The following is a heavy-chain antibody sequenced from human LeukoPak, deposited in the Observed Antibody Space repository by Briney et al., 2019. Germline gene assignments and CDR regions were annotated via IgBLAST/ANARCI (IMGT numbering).Heavy chain of an antibody. J-gene: IGHJ4*02. D-gene: IGHD4/OR15-4a*01. Sequence: GGSLRLSCAASGFTFSSYSMNWVRQAPGKGLEWVSSISSSSSYIYYADSVKGRLTISRDNAKNSLYLQMNSLRPEDTALYYCTRDRSANSRVYYFDSWGQGTLVTVSS. CDR1: GFTFSSYS. CDR3: TRDRSANSRVYYFDS. V-gene: IGHV3-21*01. CDR2: ISSSSSYI.